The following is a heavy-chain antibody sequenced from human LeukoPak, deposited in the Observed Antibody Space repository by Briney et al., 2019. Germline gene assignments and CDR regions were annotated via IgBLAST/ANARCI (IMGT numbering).Heavy chain of an antibody. CDR1: GFTFSNYW. CDR3: ARSRSAGY. Sequence: GGSLRLSCAASGFTFSNYWMTWVRQAPGKGLEWVANVNRDGSERYYVDSVKGRFTISRDNAKNSLYLQMDSLRAEDTAVYYCARSRSAGYWGQGTLVTVSS. CDR2: VNRDGSER. V-gene: IGHV3-7*01. J-gene: IGHJ4*02.